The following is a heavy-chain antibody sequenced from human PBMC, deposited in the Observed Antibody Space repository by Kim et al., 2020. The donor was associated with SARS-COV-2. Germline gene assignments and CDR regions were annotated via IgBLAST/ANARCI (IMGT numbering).Heavy chain of an antibody. D-gene: IGHD3-10*01. CDR1: GYGFSSYW. CDR3: ARRFFGSGSYPVDY. V-gene: IGHV5-51*01. CDR2: IYPGDSNT. J-gene: IGHJ4*02. Sequence: GESLKISCKGSGYGFSSYWIDWVRQMPGKGLEWVGNIYPGDSNTRYSPAFQGQVSISADRSINNAYLQWGSLKGSDTAIYYCARRFFGSGSYPVDYWGQGTLVTVSS.